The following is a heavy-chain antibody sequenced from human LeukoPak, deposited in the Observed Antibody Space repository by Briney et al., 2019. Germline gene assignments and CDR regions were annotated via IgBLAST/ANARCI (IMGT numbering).Heavy chain of an antibody. V-gene: IGHV1-2*06. CDR3: ERGLRLSKIDY. J-gene: IGHJ4*02. D-gene: IGHD3-16*02. CDR1: GYTFTGYY. CDR2: INPNSGGT. Sequence: ASVKVSCKASGYTFTGYYMHWVRQDPGQGPEWMGRINPNSGGTNYAQKFQGRVTMTRDTSISTAYMELSRLRSDDTAVYYCERGLRLSKIDYWGQGTLVTVSS.